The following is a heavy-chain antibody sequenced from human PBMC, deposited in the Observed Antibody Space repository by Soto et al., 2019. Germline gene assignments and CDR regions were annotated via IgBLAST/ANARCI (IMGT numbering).Heavy chain of an antibody. CDR1: GFTFSSYA. CDR2: ISGSGGST. D-gene: IGHD3-10*01. J-gene: IGHJ6*02. Sequence: GGSLRLSCAASGFTFSSYAMSWVRQAPGKGLEWVSAISGSGGSTYYADSVKGRFTISRDNSKNTLYLQMNSLRAEDTAVYYCAKGVITMVRGVIMPATSPYYYYGMDVWGQGTTVTVSS. V-gene: IGHV3-23*01. CDR3: AKGVITMVRGVIMPATSPYYYYGMDV.